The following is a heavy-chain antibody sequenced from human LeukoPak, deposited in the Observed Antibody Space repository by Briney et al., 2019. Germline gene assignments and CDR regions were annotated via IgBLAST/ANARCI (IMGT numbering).Heavy chain of an antibody. Sequence: SETLSLTCTVSGGSISSSSYYWGWIRQPPGKGLEWIGSIYYSGSTYYNPSLKSRVTISVDTSKNQFSLKLSSVTAADTAVYCCARAARRVGATFDYWGQGTLVTVSS. V-gene: IGHV4-39*07. J-gene: IGHJ4*02. CDR1: GGSISSSSYY. CDR3: ARAARRVGATFDY. CDR2: IYYSGST. D-gene: IGHD1-26*01.